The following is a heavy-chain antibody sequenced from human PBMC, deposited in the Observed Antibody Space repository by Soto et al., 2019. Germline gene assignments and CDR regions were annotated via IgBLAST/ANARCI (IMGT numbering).Heavy chain of an antibody. CDR2: TYYRSKWYN. J-gene: IGHJ6*02. V-gene: IGHV6-1*01. CDR3: ARGRYDFWSGPYPGYYYGMDV. D-gene: IGHD3-3*01. CDR1: GYRVSSNSAA. Sequence: QTLSLTCAISGYRVSSNSAALNWIRQSPSRALECLGRTYYRSKWYNDYAVSVKSRITINPDTSKNQFSLQLNSVTPEDTAVHYCARGRYDFWSGPYPGYYYGMDVWGQGTTVTVSS.